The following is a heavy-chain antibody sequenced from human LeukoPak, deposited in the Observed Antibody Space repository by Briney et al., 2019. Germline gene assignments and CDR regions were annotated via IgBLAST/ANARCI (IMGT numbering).Heavy chain of an antibody. V-gene: IGHV4-4*09. Sequence: SETLSLTCTVSGGSISSYYWSWIRQPPGKGLEWIGYIYTTGSTNHNPSLKSRGTISVDTSKNQFSLKLTSVTAADTAVYYCTRIYGSGTSFGYLDVWGKGTTVTVSS. D-gene: IGHD3-10*01. J-gene: IGHJ6*03. CDR3: TRIYGSGTSFGYLDV. CDR2: IYTTGST. CDR1: GGSISSYY.